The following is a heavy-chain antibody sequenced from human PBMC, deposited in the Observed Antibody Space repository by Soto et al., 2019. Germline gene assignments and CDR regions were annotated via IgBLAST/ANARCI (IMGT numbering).Heavy chain of an antibody. CDR1: GYTFTSYG. CDR3: ATAQHSXVCSGSYHGPDYYYMEG. Sequence: ASVKVSCKASGYTFTSYGISWVRQAPGQGLEWTGWISAYNGNTNYVQKPQGRVTMTTDTSTSTAYMELRCRRSYDSAVYYCATAQHSXVCSGSYHGPDYYYMEGWGRESTFAISS. V-gene: IGHV1-18*01. CDR2: ISAYNGNT. D-gene: IGHD3-3*01. J-gene: IGHJ6*01.